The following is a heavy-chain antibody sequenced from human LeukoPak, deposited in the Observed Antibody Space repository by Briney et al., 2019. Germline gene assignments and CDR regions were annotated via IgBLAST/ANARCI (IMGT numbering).Heavy chain of an antibody. Sequence: SETLSLTCTVSGGSLSSGGYYWSWIRHHPGTGLEWIGYIYYSGSTYYNPSLKSRVTISVDTSKNQFSLKLSSVTAADTAVYYCAREDYSNYGRVYWGQGTLVTVSS. V-gene: IGHV4-31*03. CDR1: GGSLSSGGYY. CDR3: AREDYSNYGRVY. CDR2: IYYSGST. D-gene: IGHD4-11*01. J-gene: IGHJ4*02.